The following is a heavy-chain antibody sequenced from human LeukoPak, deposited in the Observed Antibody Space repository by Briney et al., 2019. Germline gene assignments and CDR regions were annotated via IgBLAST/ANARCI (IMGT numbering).Heavy chain of an antibody. V-gene: IGHV1-18*01. CDR2: ISAYNGNT. CDR3: AGDGDSSGYYLSFYYYGMDV. D-gene: IGHD3-22*01. CDR1: GYTFTSYG. Sequence: ASVKVSCKASGYTFTSYGISWVRQAPGQGLEWMGWISAYNGNTNYAQKLQGRVTMTTDTSTSTAYMELRSLRSDDTAVYYCAGDGDSSGYYLSFYYYGMDVWGQGTTVTVSS. J-gene: IGHJ6*02.